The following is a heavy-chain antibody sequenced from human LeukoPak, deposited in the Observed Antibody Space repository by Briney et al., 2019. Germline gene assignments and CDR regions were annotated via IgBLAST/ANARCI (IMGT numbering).Heavy chain of an antibody. V-gene: IGHV4-59*01. D-gene: IGHD3-22*01. CDR3: SASNHLWLRGLFDY. CDR1: GDSISTYY. J-gene: IGHJ4*02. Sequence: SETLSLTCSVSGDSISTYYWSWIRQPPGKAVGGIGYVYYGGTTDYNPSLKSRVTISVDTSKMQFSLNLNSVTAADTAVYYCSASNHLWLRGLFDYWGQGTLVTVSS. CDR2: VYYGGTT.